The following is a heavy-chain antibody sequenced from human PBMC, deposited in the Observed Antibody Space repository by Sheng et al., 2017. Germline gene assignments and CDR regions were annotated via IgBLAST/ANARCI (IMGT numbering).Heavy chain of an antibody. CDR2: INPNSGGT. J-gene: IGHJ4*02. Sequence: QVQLVQSGAEVKKPGASVKVSCKASGYTFTGYYMHWVRQAPGQGLEWMGWINPNSGGTNYAQKFQGRVTMTRDTSISTAYMELSRLRSDDTAVYYCARGSIDFWSGYDMAFDYWGQGTLVTVSS. CDR1: GYTFTGYY. CDR3: ARGSIDFWSGYDMAFDY. D-gene: IGHD3-3*01. V-gene: IGHV1-2*02.